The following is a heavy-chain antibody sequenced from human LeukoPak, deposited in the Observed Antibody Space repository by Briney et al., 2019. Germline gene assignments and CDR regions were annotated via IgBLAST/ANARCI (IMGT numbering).Heavy chain of an antibody. V-gene: IGHV3-66*02. Sequence: RGSLRLSCAASGFTVSSNYMSWVRQAPGKGLEWVSVIYSGGRTYYADSVKGRFTISRDNSKNTLYLQMNSLRAEDTAVYYCARDSVGAKYFDYWGQGTLVTVSS. D-gene: IGHD1-26*01. CDR1: GFTVSSNY. CDR3: ARDSVGAKYFDY. CDR2: IYSGGRT. J-gene: IGHJ4*02.